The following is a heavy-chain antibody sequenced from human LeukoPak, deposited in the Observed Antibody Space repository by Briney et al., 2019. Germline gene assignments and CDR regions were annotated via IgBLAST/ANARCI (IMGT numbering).Heavy chain of an antibody. Sequence: GGSLRLSCAASGFTFSSYGMHWVRQAPGKGLEWVAVIWYDGSNKYYADSVKGRFTISRDNSKNTLYLQMNSLRAEDTAVYYCAKDKELELPPYYYYMDVWGKGTTVTVS. CDR1: GFTFSSYG. V-gene: IGHV3-33*06. CDR2: IWYDGSNK. J-gene: IGHJ6*03. D-gene: IGHD1-7*01. CDR3: AKDKELELPPYYYYMDV.